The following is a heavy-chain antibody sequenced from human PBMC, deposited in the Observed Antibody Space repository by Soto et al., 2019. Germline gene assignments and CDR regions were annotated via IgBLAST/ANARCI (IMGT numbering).Heavy chain of an antibody. CDR2: IYHSGST. D-gene: IGHD4-17*01. Sequence: SETLSLTCAVSGGSISSGGYSGSWIRQPPGKGLEWIGYIYHSGSTYYNPSLKSRVTISVDRSKNQFSLKLSSVTAADTAVYYCARERGHDYGGFDAFDIWGQGTMVTVSS. V-gene: IGHV4-30-2*01. CDR3: ARERGHDYGGFDAFDI. J-gene: IGHJ3*02. CDR1: GGSISSGGYS.